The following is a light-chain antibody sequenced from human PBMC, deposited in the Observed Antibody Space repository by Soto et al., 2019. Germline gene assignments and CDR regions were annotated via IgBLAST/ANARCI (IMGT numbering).Light chain of an antibody. CDR1: QSIRNY. CDR3: QQSYASHT. Sequence: DIQMTQSPASLSASVGDRVTITCRASQSIRNYLNWYQQKPGKAPKLLIYAASSLQGGVPSRFSGSGSETDFTLTISSLQPEDFATYYCQQSYASHTFGQGTKLDTK. CDR2: AAS. V-gene: IGKV1-39*01. J-gene: IGKJ2*01.